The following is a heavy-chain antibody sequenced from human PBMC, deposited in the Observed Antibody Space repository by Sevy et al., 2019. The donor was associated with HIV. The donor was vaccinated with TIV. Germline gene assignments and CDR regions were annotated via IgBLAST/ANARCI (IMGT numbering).Heavy chain of an antibody. J-gene: IGHJ4*02. V-gene: IGHV3-23*01. CDR2: ISGSGGST. Sequence: GGSMRLSCAASGFTFSSYAMSWVRQAPGKGLEWVSAISGSGGSTYYADSVKGRFNISRDNSKNTLYLQMNSLRAEDTAVYYCAKNYYDILTALDYWGQGTLVTVSS. D-gene: IGHD3-9*01. CDR1: GFTFSSYA. CDR3: AKNYYDILTALDY.